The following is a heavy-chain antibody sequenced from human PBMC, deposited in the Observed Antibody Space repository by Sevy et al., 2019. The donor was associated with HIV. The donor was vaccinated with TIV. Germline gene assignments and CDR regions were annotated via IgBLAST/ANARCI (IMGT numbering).Heavy chain of an antibody. CDR3: ARGPYYRDTNTYFFMHY. CDR1: GFTFSNYW. CDR2: INSDGSST. V-gene: IGHV3-74*01. J-gene: IGHJ4*02. Sequence: GGSLRLSCAGSGFTFSNYWMHWVRQAPGKGLVWVSRINSDGSSTSYADPVTGRFTISRDNAKNTLYLQMNSLRAEYTAVYYCARGPYYRDTNTYFFMHYWGQGTLVTVSS. D-gene: IGHD3-22*01.